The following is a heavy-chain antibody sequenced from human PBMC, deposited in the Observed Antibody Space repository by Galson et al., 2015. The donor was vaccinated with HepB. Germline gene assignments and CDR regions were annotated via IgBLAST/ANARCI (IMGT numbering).Heavy chain of an antibody. D-gene: IGHD1-1*01. CDR3: ARGVTSRGYPLHYYYGMDV. CDR2: TYYRSKWYN. V-gene: IGHV6-1*01. Sequence: CAISGDSVSSNSAAWNWIRQSPSRGLEWLGRTYYRSKWYNDYAVSVKSRITINPDTSKNQFSLQLNSVTPEDTAVYYCARGVTSRGYPLHYYYGMDVWGQGTTVTVSS. J-gene: IGHJ6*02. CDR1: GDSVSSNSAA.